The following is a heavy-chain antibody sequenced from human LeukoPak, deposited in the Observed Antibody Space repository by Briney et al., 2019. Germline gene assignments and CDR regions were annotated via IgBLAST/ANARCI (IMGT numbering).Heavy chain of an antibody. J-gene: IGHJ5*02. V-gene: IGHV1-69*06. CDR2: IIPLFDTA. D-gene: IGHD3-9*01. Sequence: SVKVSCKASGGTFSNYAITWVRQAPGQGLEWMGGIIPLFDTANYAQKLQGRVTITADKSTSTAYIELSSLRSEDTAVYYCASEPPFYDILTAYSPYPWGQGTLVTVSS. CDR3: ASEPPFYDILTAYSPYP. CDR1: GGTFSNYA.